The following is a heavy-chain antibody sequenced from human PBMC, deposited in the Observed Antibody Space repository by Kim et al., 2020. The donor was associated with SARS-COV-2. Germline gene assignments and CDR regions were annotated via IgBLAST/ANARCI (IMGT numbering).Heavy chain of an antibody. CDR3: ARVGYDYVWGSYRDYYYYYGMDV. CDR2: ISSSSSYT. D-gene: IGHD3-16*02. Sequence: GSLRLSCAASGFTFSDYYMSWIRQAPGKVLEWVSYISSSSSYTNYADSVKGRFTISRDNAKNSLYLQMNSLRAEDTAVYYCARVGYDYVWGSYRDYYYYYGMDVWGQGTTVTVSS. V-gene: IGHV3-11*05. J-gene: IGHJ6*02. CDR1: GFTFSDYY.